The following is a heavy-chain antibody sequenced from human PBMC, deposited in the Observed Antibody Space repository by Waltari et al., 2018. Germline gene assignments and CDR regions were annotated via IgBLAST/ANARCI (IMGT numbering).Heavy chain of an antibody. CDR2: ISYNGRNI. CDR1: EFTFSSYA. J-gene: IGHJ6*02. Sequence: QVQLVESGGGVVQPGRSLRLSCAASEFTFSSYAMHWVRQAPGKGLEWVAVISYNGRNIYYVDFVKGRFTISRDNSKKTLYMQMNSLRVEDTAVYYWARDYWDRSNCHGMDVWGQGTTVTGSS. V-gene: IGHV3-30*04. CDR3: ARDYWDRSNCHGMDV. D-gene: IGHD4-4*01.